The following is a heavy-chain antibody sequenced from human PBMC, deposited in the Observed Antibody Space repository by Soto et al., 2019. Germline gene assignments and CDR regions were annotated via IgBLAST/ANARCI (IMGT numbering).Heavy chain of an antibody. CDR1: GGSIGSYY. V-gene: IGHV4-59*01. CDR3: ARVGGNRVFDP. J-gene: IGHJ5*02. Sequence: PSETLSLTCTVSGGSIGSYYWSWIRQPPGKGLEWIGYIYYSGSTNYNPSLKSRVTISVDTSKNQFSLKLSSVTAADTAVYYCARVGGNRVFDPWGQGTLVTVSS. CDR2: IYYSGST. D-gene: IGHD2-15*01.